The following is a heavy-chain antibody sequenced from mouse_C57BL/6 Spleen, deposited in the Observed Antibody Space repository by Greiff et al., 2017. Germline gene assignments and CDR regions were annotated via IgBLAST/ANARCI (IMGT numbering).Heavy chain of an antibody. CDR1: GFSLTSYG. J-gene: IGHJ4*01. Sequence: QVQLQQSGPGLVQPSQSLSITCTVSGFSLTSYGVHWVRQSPGKGLEWLGVIWRGGSTDYNAAFMSRLGITKDNSKSQVFFKMKSMQADDTAIYYCAKSYYYDVNYYAMDYWGQGTSVTVSS. CDR3: AKSYYYDVNYYAMDY. CDR2: IWRGGST. V-gene: IGHV2-5*01. D-gene: IGHD2-4*01.